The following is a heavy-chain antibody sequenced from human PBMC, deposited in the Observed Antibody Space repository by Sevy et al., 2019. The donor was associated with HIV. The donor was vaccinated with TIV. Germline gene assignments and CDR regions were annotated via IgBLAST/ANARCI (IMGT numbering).Heavy chain of an antibody. V-gene: IGHV3-74*01. CDR3: ARDSVTVSGIVMYALDI. Sequence: GGSLRLSCGASGFTFGSYWMHWVRQVPGKGLEWVSRISDDGRSTTYADSVRGRFTISRDNAKNTLYLQMNVLRADDTAVYYCARDSVTVSGIVMYALDIWGQGIMVTVSS. CDR2: ISDDGRST. D-gene: IGHD3-3*01. J-gene: IGHJ3*02. CDR1: GFTFGSYW.